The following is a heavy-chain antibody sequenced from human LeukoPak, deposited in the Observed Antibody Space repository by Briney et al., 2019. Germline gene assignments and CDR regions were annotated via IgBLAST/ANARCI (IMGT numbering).Heavy chain of an antibody. V-gene: IGHV2-5*01. CDR3: ARRYYYGSGSYLYYFDN. J-gene: IGHJ4*02. CDR2: IYWNDVK. CDR1: GFSLTTTGVG. Sequence: SGPTLVNPTQTLTLTCTVSGFSLTTTGVGVGWIRQPPSKALEWLAVIYWNDVKRYSPSLKSRLTITKDTSKNQVVLTMTNMDPVDTATYYCARRYYYGSGSYLYYFDNWGQGSLVTVSS. D-gene: IGHD3-10*01.